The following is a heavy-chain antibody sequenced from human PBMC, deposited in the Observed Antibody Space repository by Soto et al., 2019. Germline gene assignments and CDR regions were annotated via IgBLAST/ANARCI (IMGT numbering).Heavy chain of an antibody. CDR3: ARIQSGDFDY. D-gene: IGHD2-15*01. Sequence: PSETLSLTCAVYGGSFSGYYWSWIRQPPGKGLEWIGEINHSGSTNYNPSLKSRVTISVDTSKNQSSLKLSSVTAADTAVYYCARIQSGDFDYWGQGTLVTVSS. J-gene: IGHJ4*02. CDR2: INHSGST. CDR1: GGSFSGYY. V-gene: IGHV4-34*01.